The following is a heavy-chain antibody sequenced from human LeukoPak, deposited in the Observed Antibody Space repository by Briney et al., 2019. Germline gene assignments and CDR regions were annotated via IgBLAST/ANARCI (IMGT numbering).Heavy chain of an antibody. CDR3: ARRGIPQKTAGAGIQLDY. Sequence: ASVKVSCKASGYTFTSYYMHWVRQAPGQGLEWMGIINTSGGNTGYAQKFQGRVTMTRDTSTSTVYMELSSLRSEDTAVYYCARRGIPQKTAGAGIQLDYWGQGTLVTVST. V-gene: IGHV1-46*01. D-gene: IGHD6-19*01. CDR2: INTSGGNT. J-gene: IGHJ4*02. CDR1: GYTFTSYY.